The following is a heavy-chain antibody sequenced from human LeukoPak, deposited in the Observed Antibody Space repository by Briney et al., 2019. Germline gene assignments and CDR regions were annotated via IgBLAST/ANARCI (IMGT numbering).Heavy chain of an antibody. D-gene: IGHD6-19*01. J-gene: IGHJ4*02. V-gene: IGHV3-23*01. CDR1: GFXFNIYS. CDR2: ISGSGGST. Sequence: PGGSLRLSCAASGFXFNIYSISWVRQAPGKGLEWVSAISGSGGSTYYADSVKGRFTISRDNSKNTLYLQMNSLRAEDTAVYYCAKLYRAVTGMFFDYWGQGTLVTVSS. CDR3: AKLYRAVTGMFFDY.